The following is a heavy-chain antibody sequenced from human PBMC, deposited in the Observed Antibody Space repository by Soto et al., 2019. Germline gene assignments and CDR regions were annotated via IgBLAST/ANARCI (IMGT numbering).Heavy chain of an antibody. CDR2: INPNSGDT. V-gene: IGHV1-2*02. D-gene: IGHD4-4*01. CDR1: GYSFTSYY. Sequence: ASVKVSCKSSGYSFTSYYLFWVRQAPGQGPEWMGWINPNSGDTNIAEKFQARVTLTRDTSITTAYMEVSSLTSDDTALYYCARDSNWHTLDYWGQGTLVTVSS. CDR3: ARDSNWHTLDY. J-gene: IGHJ4*02.